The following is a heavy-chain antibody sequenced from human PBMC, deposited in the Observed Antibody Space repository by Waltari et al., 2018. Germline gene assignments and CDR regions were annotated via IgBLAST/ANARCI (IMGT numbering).Heavy chain of an antibody. D-gene: IGHD2-8*02. CDR2: ISYDAITK. Sequence: VQLVQSGAEVKKPGESLKICCKGYGYSVTSYWIGRVRQLPGKGLEWVAVISYDAITKYYADSVKGPFTISRDNSSNTLYLQMNSLRAEDTSVYYCARDLTPYCTVGCGFDPWCQLTLFTVSS. V-gene: IGHV3-30*19. J-gene: IGHJ5*02. CDR1: GYSVTSYW. CDR3: ARDLTPYCTVGCGFDP.